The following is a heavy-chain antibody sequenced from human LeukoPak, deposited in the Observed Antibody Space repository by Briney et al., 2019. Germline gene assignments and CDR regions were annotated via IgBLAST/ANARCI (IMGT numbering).Heavy chain of an antibody. CDR1: GYTFTGYY. Sequence: GASVKVSRKASGYTFTGYYMHWVRQAPGQGLEWMGWLNPNGGGTNYAQKFQGRVTMTRDTSISTAYMELSRLRSDDTAVYYCARVMITFGGVIGPFDYWGQGTLVTVSS. J-gene: IGHJ4*02. V-gene: IGHV1-2*02. CDR2: LNPNGGGT. D-gene: IGHD3-16*02. CDR3: ARVMITFGGVIGPFDY.